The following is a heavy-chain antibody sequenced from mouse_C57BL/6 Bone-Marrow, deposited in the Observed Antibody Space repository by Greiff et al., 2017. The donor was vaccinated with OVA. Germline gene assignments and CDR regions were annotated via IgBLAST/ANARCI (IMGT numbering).Heavy chain of an antibody. CDR1: GYTFTDHI. V-gene: IGHV1-11*01. CDR2: IYPVSGET. J-gene: IGHJ4*01. CDR3: GRCDRNSYAMDY. D-gene: IGHD3-2*01. Sequence: LMESGAELASPGASVTLSCKASGYTFTDHIMNWVKKRPGQGLEWIGRIYPVSGETNYNQKFMGKATFSVDRSSSTVYMVLNSLTSEVPAVYYCGRCDRNSYAMDYWGQGTSVTVSS.